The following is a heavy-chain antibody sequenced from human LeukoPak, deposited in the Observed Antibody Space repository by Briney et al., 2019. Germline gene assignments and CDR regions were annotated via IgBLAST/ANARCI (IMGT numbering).Heavy chain of an antibody. D-gene: IGHD3-22*01. CDR3: ARDYYDSTGYHDAFDI. CDR2: IRTSSGGI. Sequence: QPGGSLRLSCAASGFTFSRYSVNWVRQAPGKGLEWVAYIRTSSGGIYYADSVKGRFTISRDNPKNSLYLQMNSLRDEDTAVYYCARDYYDSTGYHDAFDIWGQGTMVTVSS. CDR1: GFTFSRYS. J-gene: IGHJ3*02. V-gene: IGHV3-48*02.